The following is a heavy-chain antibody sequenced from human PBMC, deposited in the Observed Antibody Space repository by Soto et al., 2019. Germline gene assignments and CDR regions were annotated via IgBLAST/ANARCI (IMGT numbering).Heavy chain of an antibody. D-gene: IGHD1-26*01. V-gene: IGHV3-43*01. CDR1: GFTFDDYT. J-gene: IGHJ6*02. CDR3: AKDIKRAVGATWRMDV. CDR2: ISWDGGST. Sequence: GGSLRLSCAASGFTFDDYTMHWVRQAPGKGLEWVSLISWDGGSTYYADSVKGRFTISRDNSKNSLYLQMNSLRTEDTALYYCAKDIKRAVGATWRMDVWGQGTTLTVSS.